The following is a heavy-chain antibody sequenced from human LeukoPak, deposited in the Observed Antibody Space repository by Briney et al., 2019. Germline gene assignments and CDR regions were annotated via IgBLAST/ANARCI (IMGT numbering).Heavy chain of an antibody. CDR3: ARDREAGTSYFDY. D-gene: IGHD6-19*01. CDR1: GFTFSSYA. J-gene: IGHJ4*02. V-gene: IGHV3-30-3*01. CDR2: ISYNGSNK. Sequence: GGSLRLSCAASGFTFSSYAMHWVRQAPGKGLEWVAVISYNGSNKYYADSVKGRFTISRDNSKNTLYLQMNSLRAEDTAVCYCARDREAGTSYFDYWGQGTLVTVSS.